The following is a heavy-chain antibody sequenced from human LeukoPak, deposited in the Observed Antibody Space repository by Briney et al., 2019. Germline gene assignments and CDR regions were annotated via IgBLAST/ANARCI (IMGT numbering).Heavy chain of an antibody. D-gene: IGHD3-22*01. CDR2: ISVYNGYT. CDR1: GYTFTNYG. CDR3: ARDSDYYDSSGYPRSSY. Sequence: VASVKVSCKASGYTFTNYGITWVRQAPGQGLEWMGWISVYNGYTNYAQKLQGRVTMTTDTSTNTAYMDLRSLRSDDTAVYYCARDSDYYDSSGYPRSSYWGQGTLVTVSS. V-gene: IGHV1-18*01. J-gene: IGHJ4*02.